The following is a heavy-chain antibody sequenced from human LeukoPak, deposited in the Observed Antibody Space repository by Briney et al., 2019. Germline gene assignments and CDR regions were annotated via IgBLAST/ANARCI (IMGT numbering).Heavy chain of an antibody. Sequence: SETLSLTCAVYGGSFSGYYWSWIRQPPGKGLEWIGEINHSGSTNYNPSLKSRVTISVDTSKNQFSLKLSSVTAADTAVHYCASGDYVWGSYRSYWGQGTLVTVSS. CDR2: INHSGST. V-gene: IGHV4-34*01. CDR1: GGSFSGYY. CDR3: ASGDYVWGSYRSY. J-gene: IGHJ4*02. D-gene: IGHD3-16*02.